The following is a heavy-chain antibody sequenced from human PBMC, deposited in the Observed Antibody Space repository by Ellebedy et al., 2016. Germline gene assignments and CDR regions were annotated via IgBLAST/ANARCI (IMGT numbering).Heavy chain of an antibody. D-gene: IGHD1-7*01. CDR3: TRGITGTTGGSS. CDR1: GGSITGHY. V-gene: IGHV4-59*10. CDR2: IYASGNT. Sequence: SETLSLTXAVYGGSITGHYWSWIRQPAGKGLEWIGRIYASGNTDYNPSLKSRVTMSVDTSKNQFSLKLNSVTAADTAVYYCTRGITGTTGGSSWGQGTLVTVSS. J-gene: IGHJ4*02.